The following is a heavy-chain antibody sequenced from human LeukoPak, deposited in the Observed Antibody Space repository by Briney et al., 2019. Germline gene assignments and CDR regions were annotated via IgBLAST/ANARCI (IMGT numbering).Heavy chain of an antibody. D-gene: IGHD3-10*01. V-gene: IGHV4-39*01. Sequence: SETLSLTCTVSGASISSTSSYWGWIRQPPGKGLEWIGSIYYSGSTYYNPSLKGRVTISVDTPKNQFSLKLSSVTAADTALYYCATDDSGSYYYFDSWGQGTLVTVSS. CDR2: IYYSGST. CDR3: ATDDSGSYYYFDS. CDR1: GASISSTSSY. J-gene: IGHJ4*02.